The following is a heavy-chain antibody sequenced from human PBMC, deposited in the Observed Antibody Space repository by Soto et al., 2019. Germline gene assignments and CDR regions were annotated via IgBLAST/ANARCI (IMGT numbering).Heavy chain of an antibody. Sequence: PSETLSPTCTFSCCSIRSGGYYWSWIRQHPGKGLEWIGYIYYSGSTYYNPSLKSRITISVDTSKNQFSLKLSSVTAADTALYYCARTPDHRGQGTLVTVSS. CDR2: IYYSGST. J-gene: IGHJ4*02. CDR1: CCSIRSGGYY. CDR3: ARTPDH. V-gene: IGHV4-31*03.